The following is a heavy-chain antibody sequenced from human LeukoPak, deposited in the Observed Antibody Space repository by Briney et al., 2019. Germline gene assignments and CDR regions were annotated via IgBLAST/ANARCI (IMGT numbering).Heavy chain of an antibody. CDR1: GGTVSSYA. CDR2: IIPIFGTA. Sequence: GASVKVSCKASGGTVSSYAISWVRQAPGQGLEWMGGIIPIFGTANYAQKFQGRVTITADKSTSTAYMELSSLRSEDTAVYYCARAYRRITGTARPHYYYYYMDVWGKGTTVTVSS. CDR3: ARAYRRITGTARPHYYYYYMDV. V-gene: IGHV1-69*06. D-gene: IGHD1-7*01. J-gene: IGHJ6*03.